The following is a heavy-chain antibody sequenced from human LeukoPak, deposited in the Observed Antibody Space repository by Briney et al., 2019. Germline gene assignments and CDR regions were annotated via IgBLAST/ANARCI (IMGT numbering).Heavy chain of an antibody. Sequence: ASVKVSCKASGYTFTSSGISWVRQAPGQRLEWMGWISPYNGNTIYAQKVQDRVTMTTDTSTSTAYMELRSLTSDDTAVYYCARGLGATTFADFDYWGQGTLVTVSS. J-gene: IGHJ4*02. CDR2: ISPYNGNT. CDR1: GYTFTSSG. V-gene: IGHV1-18*01. CDR3: ARGLGATTFADFDY. D-gene: IGHD1-26*01.